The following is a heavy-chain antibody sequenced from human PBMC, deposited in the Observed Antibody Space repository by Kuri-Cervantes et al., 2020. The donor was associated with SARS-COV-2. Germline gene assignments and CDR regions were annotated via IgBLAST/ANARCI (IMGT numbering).Heavy chain of an antibody. CDR3: ARVSRSGYLVY. CDR2: ISSNGDST. Sequence: GGSLRLSCSASGFTFSNYAMYWVRQAPGKGLEYVSAISSNGDSTYYADSVKGRFTMSRDNSKNTLYLQMGSLRAEDMAVYYCARVSRSGYLVYWGQGTLVTVSS. J-gene: IGHJ4*02. V-gene: IGHV3-64*02. D-gene: IGHD3-3*01. CDR1: GFTFSNYA.